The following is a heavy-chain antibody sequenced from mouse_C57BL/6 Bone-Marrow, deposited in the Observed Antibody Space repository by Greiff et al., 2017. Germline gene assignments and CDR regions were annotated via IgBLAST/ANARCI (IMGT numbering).Heavy chain of an antibody. CDR3: ATAWFAY. Sequence: VKLMESGAELARPGASVKLSCKASGYTFTSYGISWVKQRTGQGLEWIGEIYPRSGYTYYNEKFKGKATLTTDKSSSTAYMELRSLTSEDSAVYFCATAWFAYWGQGTLVTVSA. CDR2: IYPRSGYT. CDR1: GYTFTSYG. V-gene: IGHV1-81*01. J-gene: IGHJ3*01.